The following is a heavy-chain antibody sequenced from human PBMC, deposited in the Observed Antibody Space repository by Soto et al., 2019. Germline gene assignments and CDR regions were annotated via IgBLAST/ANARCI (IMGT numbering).Heavy chain of an antibody. V-gene: IGHV1-46*01. Sequence: ASVKVSCKASGYTFTSYYVHWVRQAPGQGLEWMGIINPGGGTSYAQKFQGRVTMTRDTSTSTVYMELSSLRSEDTAVYYCARDGGCRDGYTVGCNWFDPGAREPWSPSPQ. CDR3: ARDGGCRDGYTVGCNWFDP. J-gene: IGHJ5*02. CDR1: GYTFTSYY. D-gene: IGHD5-12*01. CDR2: INPGGGT.